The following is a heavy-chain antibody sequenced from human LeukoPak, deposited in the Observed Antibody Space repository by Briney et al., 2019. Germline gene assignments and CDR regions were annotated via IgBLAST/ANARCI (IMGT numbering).Heavy chain of an antibody. CDR2: ITPGAGNI. CDR3: ARGPPDTLYFDY. Sequence: GASVKVSCKASGYTFTNYYVHWVRQAPGQGLEWMGIITPGAGNINYAQKFRGRVTMTRDTSTSTVYMELSSLRSGDTAVYFCARGPPDTLYFDYWGQGTLVTVSS. D-gene: IGHD2-2*01. CDR1: GYTFTNYY. J-gene: IGHJ4*02. V-gene: IGHV1-46*01.